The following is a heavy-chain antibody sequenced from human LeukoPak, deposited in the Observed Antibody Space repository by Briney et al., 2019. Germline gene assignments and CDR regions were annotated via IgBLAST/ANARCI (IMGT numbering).Heavy chain of an antibody. CDR1: GFTFSSYA. Sequence: PGGSLRLSCAASGFTFSSYAMHWVRQAPGKGLEWVAVISYDGSNKYYADSVKGRFTISRDNSKNTLYLQMNSLRAEDTAVYYCARDLKRIAAADPGTFDYWGQGTLVTVSS. CDR3: ARDLKRIAAADPGTFDY. CDR2: ISYDGSNK. D-gene: IGHD6-13*01. J-gene: IGHJ4*02. V-gene: IGHV3-30-3*01.